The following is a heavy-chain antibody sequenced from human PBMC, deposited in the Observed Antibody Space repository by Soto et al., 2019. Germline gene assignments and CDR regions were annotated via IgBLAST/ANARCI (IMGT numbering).Heavy chain of an antibody. Sequence: QVQLVQSGPEVKKPGASVKVSCKASNYAFTYNAINWVRQAPGHGLEWMGWIGPNSGSTNYAQDLQGRVTMSTDTSPNTAYMELRSLRSDDTAIYYCATSSPGGVVQYVDAFDLWGQGTLVTVSS. CDR2: IGPNSGST. CDR3: ATSSPGGVVQYVDAFDL. D-gene: IGHD3-16*01. J-gene: IGHJ3*01. V-gene: IGHV1-18*01. CDR1: NYAFTYNA.